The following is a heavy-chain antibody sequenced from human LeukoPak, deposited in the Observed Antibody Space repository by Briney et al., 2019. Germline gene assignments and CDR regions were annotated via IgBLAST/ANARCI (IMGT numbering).Heavy chain of an antibody. CDR2: IYYSGST. CDR1: GGSISSYY. Sequence: SETLSLTCTVSGGSISSYYWGWIRQPPGKGLEWIGSIYYSGSTYYNPSLKSRVTISVDTSKNQFSLKLSSVTAADTAVYYCARGVRYDFWSGYNSPYYFDYWGQGTLVTVSS. D-gene: IGHD3-3*01. V-gene: IGHV4-39*01. J-gene: IGHJ4*02. CDR3: ARGVRYDFWSGYNSPYYFDY.